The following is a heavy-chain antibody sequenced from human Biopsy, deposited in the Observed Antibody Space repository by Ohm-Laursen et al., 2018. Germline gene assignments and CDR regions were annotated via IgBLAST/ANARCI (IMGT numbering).Heavy chain of an antibody. CDR2: IYSGGDT. J-gene: IGHJ4*02. CDR3: AKEPFDSSGYYSDY. Sequence: GSLRLSCAASGFTVYNNYMTWVRQAPGKGLEWVSLIYSGGDTRYADSVKGRFTISRDSSKNTLYLQMNSLRADDTAVYYCAKEPFDSSGYYSDYWGQGTLVTVSS. V-gene: IGHV3-66*01. D-gene: IGHD3-22*01. CDR1: GFTVYNNY.